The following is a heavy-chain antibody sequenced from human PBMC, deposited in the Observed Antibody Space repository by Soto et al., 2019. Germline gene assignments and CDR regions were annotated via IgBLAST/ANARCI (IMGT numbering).Heavy chain of an antibody. CDR2: IKSNSGGT. Sequence: QVELVQSGAEVRKPGASVKVSCKASRNSFIDYYIHWVRQAPGQGLEWMGWIKSNSGGTKYAQRFQGRVTMTRDTSISTIYMELSRLKYDDTAVYYCARDDYNWNDYYYYGMDVWGQGTTVIVSS. CDR1: RNSFIDYY. V-gene: IGHV1-2*02. J-gene: IGHJ6*02. CDR3: ARDDYNWNDYYYYGMDV. D-gene: IGHD1-1*01.